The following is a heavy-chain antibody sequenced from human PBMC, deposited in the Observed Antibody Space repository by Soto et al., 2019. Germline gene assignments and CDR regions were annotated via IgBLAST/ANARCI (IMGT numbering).Heavy chain of an antibody. CDR3: ACPRQGDGGDYFDY. D-gene: IGHD3-16*01. Sequence: ASVKVSCKASGYTFHDYAISWVRQAPGQGLEWMGMINPYGGCTRSAQNLRGRVTMTTDTSTSTAYMELSSLRSEDTAVYYCACPRQGDGGDYFDYWG. CDR2: INPYGGCT. J-gene: IGHJ4*01. V-gene: IGHV1-46*02. CDR1: GYTFHDYA.